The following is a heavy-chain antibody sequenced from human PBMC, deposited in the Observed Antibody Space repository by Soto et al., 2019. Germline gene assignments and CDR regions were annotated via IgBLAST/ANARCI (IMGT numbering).Heavy chain of an antibody. CDR3: AILSN. CDR2: MGGANGDT. Sequence: EVQMLESGGGLVQPGGSLRLSCAASGFIFSNYAMSWVRQAPGKGLEWVAGMGGANGDTYYADSVRGRFAISRDNSKSTLFLQMNSLRAEDTAVYYCAILSNWGQGTLVTVSS. CDR1: GFIFSNYA. J-gene: IGHJ4*02. D-gene: IGHD6-6*01. V-gene: IGHV3-23*01.